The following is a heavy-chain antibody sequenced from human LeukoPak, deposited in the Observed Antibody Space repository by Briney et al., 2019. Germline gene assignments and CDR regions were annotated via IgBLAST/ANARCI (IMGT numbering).Heavy chain of an antibody. Sequence: GGSLRLSCAASGFTFSSYWMSWVRQAPGKGLEWVANIKQDGSEKYYVDSVKGRFTISRDNAKNSLYLQMNSLRAEDTAVYYCAREDYYDSSGFPYFDYWGQGTLVTVSS. CDR3: AREDYYDSSGFPYFDY. J-gene: IGHJ4*02. CDR2: IKQDGSEK. D-gene: IGHD3-22*01. V-gene: IGHV3-7*01. CDR1: GFTFSSYW.